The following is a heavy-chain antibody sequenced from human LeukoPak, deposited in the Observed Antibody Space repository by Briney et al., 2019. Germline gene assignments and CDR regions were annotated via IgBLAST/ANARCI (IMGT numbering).Heavy chain of an antibody. CDR2: IYYSGST. J-gene: IGHJ4*02. CDR1: GGSISSYF. D-gene: IGHD2-21*01. Sequence: SETLSLTCTVSGGSISSYFWSWIRQPPGKGLEWIGYIYYSGSTNYNPSLKRRVTISEDTSKNQFSLKLSSVTAADTAVYYCARHSSGYSTFGYWGQGTLVTVSS. V-gene: IGHV4-59*08. CDR3: ARHSSGYSTFGY.